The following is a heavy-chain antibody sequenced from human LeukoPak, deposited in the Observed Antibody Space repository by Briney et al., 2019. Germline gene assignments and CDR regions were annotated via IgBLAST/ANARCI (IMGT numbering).Heavy chain of an antibody. CDR2: ISYDGSNK. D-gene: IGHD2-2*01. V-gene: IGHV3-30*18. Sequence: GGSLRLSCAASGFTFSSYGMHWVRQAPGKGLGWVAVISYDGSNKYYADSVKGRFTISRDNSKNTLYLQMNSLRAEDTAVYYCAKDSFPQALEYQLPSGFDPWGQGTLVTVSS. CDR1: GFTFSSYG. CDR3: AKDSFPQALEYQLPSGFDP. J-gene: IGHJ5*02.